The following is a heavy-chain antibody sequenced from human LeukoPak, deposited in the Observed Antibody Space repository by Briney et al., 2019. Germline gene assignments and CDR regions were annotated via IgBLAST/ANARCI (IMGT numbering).Heavy chain of an antibody. CDR1: GGSISSGDYY. J-gene: IGHJ2*01. CDR2: IYYSGST. CDR3: AREVPWVWNFDL. D-gene: IGHD1-26*01. V-gene: IGHV4-30-4*01. Sequence: PSETLSLTCTVSGGSISSGDYYWSWIRQPPGTGLEWIGYIYYSGSTYYNPSLKSRVAISVDTSKNQFSLKLNSVTAADTAVYYCAREVPWVWNFDLWGRGTLVTVSS.